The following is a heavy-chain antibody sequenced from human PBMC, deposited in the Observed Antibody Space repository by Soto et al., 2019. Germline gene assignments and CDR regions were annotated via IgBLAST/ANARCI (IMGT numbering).Heavy chain of an antibody. J-gene: IGHJ6*03. D-gene: IGHD3-3*01. CDR2: ISGSGGST. CDR3: AKASLSGYDFWSGYTGASDYYYMDV. CDR1: GFTFSSYA. Sequence: GGSLRLSCAASGFTFSSYAMSWVRQAPGKGLEWVSAISGSGGSTYYADSVKGRFTISRDNSKNTLYLQMNSLRAEDTAVYYCAKASLSGYDFWSGYTGASDYYYMDVWGKGTTVTVSS. V-gene: IGHV3-23*01.